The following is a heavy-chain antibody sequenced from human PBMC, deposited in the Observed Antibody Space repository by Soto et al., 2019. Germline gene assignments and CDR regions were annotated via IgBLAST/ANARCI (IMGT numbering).Heavy chain of an antibody. CDR2: IYYSGST. CDR1: GGSISSYY. D-gene: IGHD3-16*01. V-gene: IGHV4-59*08. Sequence: PSETLSLTCTVSGGSISSYYWSWIRQPPXKGLEWIGYIYYSGSTNYNPSLKSRVTISVDTSKNQFSLKLSSVTAADTAVYYCARLMSLWGAYYYYMDVWGKGTTVTVSS. J-gene: IGHJ6*03. CDR3: ARLMSLWGAYYYYMDV.